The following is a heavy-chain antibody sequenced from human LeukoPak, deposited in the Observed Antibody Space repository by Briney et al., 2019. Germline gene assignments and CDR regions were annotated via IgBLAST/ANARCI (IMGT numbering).Heavy chain of an antibody. CDR2: IYYSGST. J-gene: IGHJ4*02. D-gene: IGHD3-22*01. CDR3: ARAAPQYDSSGYYFDY. Sequence: PSETLSLTCTVSGDSVNTYYWSWIRQPPGRGLEWIGYIYYSGSTNYNPSLKSRVTISVDTSKNQFSLKLSSVTAADTAAYYCARAAPQYDSSGYYFDYWGQGTLVTVSS. CDR1: GDSVNTYY. V-gene: IGHV4-59*02.